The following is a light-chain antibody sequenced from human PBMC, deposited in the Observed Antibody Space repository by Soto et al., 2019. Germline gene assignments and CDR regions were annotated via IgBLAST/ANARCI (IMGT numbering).Light chain of an antibody. CDR3: QQSYSTPWT. CDR2: GTS. J-gene: IGKJ1*01. Sequence: DIQMTQSPSSLSGSAGDRVTITCRASQSISGYLNWYQQKPGKAPKVLMYGTSFLQTGVSSRFSGSGSGTDFTLTINSLQPEDFATYYCQQSYSTPWTFGQGTKVEIK. V-gene: IGKV1-39*01. CDR1: QSISGY.